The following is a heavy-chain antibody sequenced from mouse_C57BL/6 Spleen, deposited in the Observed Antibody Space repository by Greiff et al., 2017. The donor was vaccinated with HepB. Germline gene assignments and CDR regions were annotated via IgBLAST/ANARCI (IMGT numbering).Heavy chain of an antibody. CDR1: GYTFTDHT. CDR3: ASYDYDGRGDAMDY. CDR2: IYPRDGST. J-gene: IGHJ4*01. V-gene: IGHV1-78*01. Sequence: VQLQQSDAELVKPGASVKISCKVSGYTFTDHTIHWMKQRPEQGLEWIGYIYPRDGSTKYNEKFKGKATLTADKSSSTAYMQLNSLTSEDSAVYCCASYDYDGRGDAMDYWGQGTSVTVSS. D-gene: IGHD2-4*01.